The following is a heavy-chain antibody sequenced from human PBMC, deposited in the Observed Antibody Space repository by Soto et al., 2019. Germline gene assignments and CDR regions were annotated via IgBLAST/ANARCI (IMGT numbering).Heavy chain of an antibody. CDR2: TNPSGGST. J-gene: IGHJ2*01. CDR3: ARDLEGSYSSSSWWYFDL. D-gene: IGHD6-6*01. CDR1: GYTFTSYY. V-gene: IGHV1-46*03. Sequence: EASVKVSCKASGYTFTSYYMHWVRQAPGQGLEWMGITNPSGGSTSYAQKFQGRVTMTRDTSTSTVYMELSSLRSEDTAVYYCARDLEGSYSSSSWWYFDLWGRGTLVTVSS.